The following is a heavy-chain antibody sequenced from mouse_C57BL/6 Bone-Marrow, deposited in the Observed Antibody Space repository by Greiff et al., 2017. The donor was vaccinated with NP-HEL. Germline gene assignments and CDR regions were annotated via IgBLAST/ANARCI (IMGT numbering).Heavy chain of an antibody. CDR1: GFNIKDDY. V-gene: IGHV14-4*01. J-gene: IGHJ1*03. Sequence: VQLQQSGAELVRPGASVKLSCTASGFNIKDDYMHWVKQRPEQGLEWIGWIDPENGDTEYASKFQGKATITADTSSNTAYLQLSSLTSEDTAVYYCTTYLGLWYFDVWGTGTTVTVSS. D-gene: IGHD4-1*01. CDR3: TTYLGLWYFDV. CDR2: IDPENGDT.